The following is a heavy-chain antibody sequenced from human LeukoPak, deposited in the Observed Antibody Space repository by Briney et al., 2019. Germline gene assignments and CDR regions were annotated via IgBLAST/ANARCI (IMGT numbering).Heavy chain of an antibody. CDR1: GGSISSYY. CDR3: ARAFRAAAVDY. D-gene: IGHD6-13*01. Sequence: SETLSLTCTVSGGSISSYYWSWIRQPPGKGLDWIGFIYHNGRTDYNPSLKSRVTISADTSKNQFSLRLSSVTAADTAVYYCARAFRAAAVDYWGQGTLVTVSS. CDR2: IYHNGRT. V-gene: IGHV4-59*01. J-gene: IGHJ4*02.